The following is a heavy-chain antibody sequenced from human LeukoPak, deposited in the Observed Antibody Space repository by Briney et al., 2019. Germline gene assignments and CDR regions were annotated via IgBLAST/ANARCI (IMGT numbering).Heavy chain of an antibody. CDR1: GGSISSSSYY. CDR2: TYYSGST. CDR3: ASGHPYYDSSGYYSGLDY. D-gene: IGHD3-22*01. Sequence: PSETLSLTCTVSGGSISSSSYYWGWIRQPPGKGLEWIGSTYYSGSTYYNPSLKSRVTISVDTSKNQFSLKLSSVTAADTAVYYCASGHPYYDSSGYYSGLDYWGQGTLVTVSS. V-gene: IGHV4-39*01. J-gene: IGHJ4*02.